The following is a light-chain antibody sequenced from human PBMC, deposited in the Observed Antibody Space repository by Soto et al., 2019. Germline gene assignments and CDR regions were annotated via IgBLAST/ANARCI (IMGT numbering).Light chain of an antibody. Sequence: QSALTQPASVSGSPGQSITISCTGTSSDVGGYNYVSWYQHYPGNAPKLMIYDVSNRPSGVSNRFSGSKSANTASLTISGLQAEDEADYYCSSYTSSSLVVFGGGTKLTVL. CDR3: SSYTSSSLVV. J-gene: IGLJ2*01. CDR1: SSDVGGYNY. CDR2: DVS. V-gene: IGLV2-14*03.